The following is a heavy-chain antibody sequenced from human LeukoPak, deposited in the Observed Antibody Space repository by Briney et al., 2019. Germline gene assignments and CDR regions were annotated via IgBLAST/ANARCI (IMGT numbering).Heavy chain of an antibody. CDR2: ISGSGGST. D-gene: IGHD3-3*01. CDR1: GFTFSSYA. Sequence: PGGSLRLSCAASGFTFSSYAMSWVRQAPGKGLEWVSAISGSGGSTYYADSVKGRFTISRDNSKNTLYLQMNSLRAEDTAVYYCARGPRYDFWSGSRAFDIWGQGTMVTVSS. V-gene: IGHV3-23*01. CDR3: ARGPRYDFWSGSRAFDI. J-gene: IGHJ3*02.